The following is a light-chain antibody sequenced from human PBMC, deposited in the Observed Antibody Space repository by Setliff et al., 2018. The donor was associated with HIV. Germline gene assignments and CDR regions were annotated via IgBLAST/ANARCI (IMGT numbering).Light chain of an antibody. CDR2: STN. Sequence: QTVVTQEPSFSVSPGGTVTLTCGLTSGSVSTSYYPGRYQQTPGQAPRTLVYSTNTRFSGVPDRFSGSILGNKAALTITGAQADDESDYYCVLFMGVGIHVCGTGTKGTVL. CDR3: VLFMGVGIHV. CDR1: SGSVSTSYY. J-gene: IGLJ1*01. V-gene: IGLV8-61*01.